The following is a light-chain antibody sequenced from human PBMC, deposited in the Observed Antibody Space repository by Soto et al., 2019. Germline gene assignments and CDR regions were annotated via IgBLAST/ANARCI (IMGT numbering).Light chain of an antibody. CDR1: LSVANY. CDR3: QQSHTLPFT. Sequence: IQMTQSPPSLCASVGDRLTVTRRANLSVANYLHWYQQKSGRVPKLLIYAAYNLQRGVPSRFSGGGSGTDFSLTISSLRLEDFATYFCQQSHTLPFTFGGGTKVDIK. CDR2: AAY. J-gene: IGKJ4*01. V-gene: IGKV1-39*01.